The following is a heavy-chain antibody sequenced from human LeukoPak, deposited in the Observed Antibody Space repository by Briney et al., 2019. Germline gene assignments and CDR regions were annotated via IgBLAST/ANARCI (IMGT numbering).Heavy chain of an antibody. Sequence: KGGESLKISCKGSGYIFTSYWIGWVRQLPGKGLEWMGIIYPGDSDTRYSPSLQGQVTISADKSISTAYLQWSSLKASDTAMYYCARLELYYYGSGSYPPPDYWGQGTLVTVSS. CDR2: IYPGDSDT. V-gene: IGHV5-51*01. J-gene: IGHJ4*02. D-gene: IGHD3-10*01. CDR3: ARLELYYYGSGSYPPPDY. CDR1: GYIFTSYW.